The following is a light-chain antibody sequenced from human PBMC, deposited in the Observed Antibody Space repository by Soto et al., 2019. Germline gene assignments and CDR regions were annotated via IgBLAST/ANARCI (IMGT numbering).Light chain of an antibody. J-gene: IGKJ1*01. CDR1: QGISNY. V-gene: IGKV1-27*01. CDR3: QKYNSAPWT. Sequence: EIQMTQSPSSLSASVGDRVTITCRASQGISNYLAWYQQKPGKVPKLLIYAASTLQSGVPSRFGGSGSGPDFTLTISSLQPEDVATYYCQKYNSAPWTFGQWTEVYIK. CDR2: AAS.